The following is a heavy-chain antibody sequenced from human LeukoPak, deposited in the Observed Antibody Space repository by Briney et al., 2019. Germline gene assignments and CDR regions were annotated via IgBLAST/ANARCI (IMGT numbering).Heavy chain of an antibody. CDR2: ISSSSSYI. CDR1: GFTFSSYS. J-gene: IGHJ4*02. Sequence: GGSLRLSCAASGFTFSSYSMNWVRQAPGKGLEWVSSISSSSSYIYYADSVKGRFTISRDNAKNSLYLQMNSLRAEDTAVYYCARDSITVTTDYWGQGTLVTVSS. V-gene: IGHV3-21*01. D-gene: IGHD4-17*01. CDR3: ARDSITVTTDY.